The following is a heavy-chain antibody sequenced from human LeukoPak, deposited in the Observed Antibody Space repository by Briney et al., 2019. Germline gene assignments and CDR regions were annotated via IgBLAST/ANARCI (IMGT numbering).Heavy chain of an antibody. Sequence: SQTLSLTCTVSGGSISSGDYYWSWIRQPPGKGLEWIEYIYYSGGTYYNPSLKSRVTISVDTSKNQFSLKLSSVTAADTAVYYCARGFAAMVFFDYWGQGTLVTVSS. D-gene: IGHD5-18*01. V-gene: IGHV4-30-4*08. J-gene: IGHJ4*02. CDR2: IYYSGGT. CDR1: GGSISSGDYY. CDR3: ARGFAAMVFFDY.